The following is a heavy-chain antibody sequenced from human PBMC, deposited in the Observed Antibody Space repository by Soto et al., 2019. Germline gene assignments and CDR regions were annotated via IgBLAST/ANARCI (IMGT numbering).Heavy chain of an antibody. D-gene: IGHD6-19*01. V-gene: IGHV1-8*01. CDR3: ARAQGYSSGWTDYYYYYMDV. CDR1: GYTFTSYD. J-gene: IGHJ6*03. CDR2: MNPNSGNT. Sequence: ASVKVSCKASGYTFTSYDINWVRQATGQGLEWMGWMNPNSGNTGYAQKFQGRVTMTRNTSISTAYMELSSLRSEDTAVYYCARAQGYSSGWTDYYYYYMDVWGKGTTVTVSS.